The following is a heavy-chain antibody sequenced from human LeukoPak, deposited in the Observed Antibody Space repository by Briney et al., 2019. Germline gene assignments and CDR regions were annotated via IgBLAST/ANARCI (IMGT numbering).Heavy chain of an antibody. J-gene: IGHJ4*02. CDR1: GFTFSSYA. CDR2: ISGSGGST. D-gene: IGHD6-6*01. CDR3: AKDVRIAARQAAKYFDY. V-gene: IGHV3-23*01. Sequence: GGSLRLSCAASGFTFSSYAMSWVRQAPGRGLEWVSAISGSGGSTYYADSVKGRFTISRDNSKNTLYLQMNSLRAEDTAVYYCAKDVRIAARQAAKYFDYWGQGTLVTVSS.